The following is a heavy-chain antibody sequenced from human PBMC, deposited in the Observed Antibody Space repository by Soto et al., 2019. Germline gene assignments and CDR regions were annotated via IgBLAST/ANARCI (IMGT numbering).Heavy chain of an antibody. V-gene: IGHV3-7*05. Sequence: EVQLVESGGGLVQPGGSLRLSCAAYGFTFNFYGMTWVRQAPGKGLEWVASIMGNGDEKFYVDSVKGRFTISRDNAKNSLYLQMNDLRAADTVIYFCSRDHYGSGAIWGQGTLVSVSS. J-gene: IGHJ4*02. CDR1: GFTFNFYG. D-gene: IGHD3-10*01. CDR2: IMGNGDEK. CDR3: SRDHYGSGAI.